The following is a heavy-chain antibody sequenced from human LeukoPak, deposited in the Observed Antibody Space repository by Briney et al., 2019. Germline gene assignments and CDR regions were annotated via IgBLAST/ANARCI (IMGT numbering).Heavy chain of an antibody. CDR3: ARGAFYYDSSGLDY. Sequence: PGGSLRLSCEPPGFPFSSYMMSWVRQAPGKGLEWVSSISSSTSYIYYADSVKGRFTISRDNAKNSLYLQMNSLRAEDTAVYYCARGAFYYDSSGLDYWGQGTLVTVSS. D-gene: IGHD3-22*01. CDR1: GFPFSSYM. V-gene: IGHV3-21*01. J-gene: IGHJ4*02. CDR2: ISSSTSYI.